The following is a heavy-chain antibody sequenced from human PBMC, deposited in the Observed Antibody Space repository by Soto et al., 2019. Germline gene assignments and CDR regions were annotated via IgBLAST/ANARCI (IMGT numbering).Heavy chain of an antibody. CDR2: INHSGST. V-gene: IGHV4-34*01. J-gene: IGHJ1*01. D-gene: IGHD6-6*01. CDR3: ARGGFIAARLGEYFQH. Sequence: SETLSLTCAVYGGSFSGYYWSWIRQPPGKGLEWIGEINHSGSTNYNPSLKSRVTISVDTSKNQFSLKLSSVTAADTAVYYCARGGFIAARLGEYFQHWGQGTLVTVSS. CDR1: GGSFSGYY.